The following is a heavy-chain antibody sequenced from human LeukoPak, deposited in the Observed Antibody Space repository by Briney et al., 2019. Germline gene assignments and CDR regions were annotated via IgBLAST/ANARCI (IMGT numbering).Heavy chain of an antibody. CDR2: ISSSSSYI. CDR1: GFTFSSYS. J-gene: IGHJ4*02. Sequence: GGSLRLSCAASGFTFSSYSMNWVRQAPGKGLEWVSSISSSSSYIYYADSVKGRFTISRDNAKNSLYLQMNSLKTEDTAVYYCTRERSGYEEIDYWGQGTLVTVSS. V-gene: IGHV3-21*03. D-gene: IGHD5-12*01. CDR3: TRERSGYEEIDY.